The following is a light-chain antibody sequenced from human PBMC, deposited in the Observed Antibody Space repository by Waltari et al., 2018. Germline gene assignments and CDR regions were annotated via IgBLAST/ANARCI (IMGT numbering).Light chain of an antibody. V-gene: IGKV2-30*02. CDR2: KVS. CDR1: QSLVHSDGNTY. J-gene: IGKJ4*01. CDR3: MQVTQWPFT. Sequence: DVVMTQSPLSLPVTLGQPASISCRSSQSLVHSDGNTYLNWFQQRPGQSPRRLIYKVSNRDSGVPDRFSGSGSGTDFTLKISRLEAEDVGVYYCMQVTQWPFTFGGGTKVEIK.